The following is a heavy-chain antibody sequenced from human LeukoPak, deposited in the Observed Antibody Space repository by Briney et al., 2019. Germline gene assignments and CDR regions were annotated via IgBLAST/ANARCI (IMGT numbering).Heavy chain of an antibody. J-gene: IGHJ4*02. D-gene: IGHD1/OR15-1a*01. CDR2: INANSGGT. CDR1: GYTFTGYY. V-gene: IGHV1-2*06. Sequence: ASVKVSCKASGYTFTGYYMHWVRQAPGQGLEWMGRINANSGGTNYQGRVTMTRDTSISTAYMELSRLRSDDTAVYYCAITLREWNSQLDYWGQGTLVTVSS. CDR3: AITLREWNSQLDY.